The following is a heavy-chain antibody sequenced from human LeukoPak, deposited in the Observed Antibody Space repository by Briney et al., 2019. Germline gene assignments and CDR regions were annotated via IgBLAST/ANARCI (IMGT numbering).Heavy chain of an antibody. D-gene: IGHD1-26*01. CDR2: LISISHYN. CDR3: SRDVGRGPPEAFDI. V-gene: IGHV3-21*06. CDR1: GFTFCRYS. Sequence: GGSLRLSCAAAGFTFCRYSMNWVPQGPGKGLEWVSTLISISHYNYYEDPGKGRFTASKANANTLLYLQMNSLGAEDTAVYYWSRDVGRGPPEAFDIWGDGTMVTVSS. J-gene: IGHJ3*02.